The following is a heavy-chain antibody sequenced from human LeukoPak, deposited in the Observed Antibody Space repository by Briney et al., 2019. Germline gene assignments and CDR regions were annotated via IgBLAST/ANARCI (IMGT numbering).Heavy chain of an antibody. CDR3: ARVSGYPRDAFDI. D-gene: IGHD5-12*01. CDR2: IYHSGST. J-gene: IGHJ3*02. CDR1: GGSISSGGYS. Sequence: PSETLSLTCAVSGGSISSGGYSWSWIRQPPGKGLEWIGYIYHSGSTYYNPSLKSRVTISVDRSKNQFSLRLSSVTAADTAVYYCARVSGYPRDAFDIWGQGTMVTVSS. V-gene: IGHV4-30-2*01.